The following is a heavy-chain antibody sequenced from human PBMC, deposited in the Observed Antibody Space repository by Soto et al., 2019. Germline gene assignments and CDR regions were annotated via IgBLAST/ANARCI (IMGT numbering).Heavy chain of an antibody. CDR3: AHRVLRAVFGLVTTTAIYFDF. J-gene: IGHJ4*02. Sequence: QITLNESGPTVVKPTETLTLTCTFSGFSLTTSGVGVGWVRQSPGKAPEWLAFIYWDDDKRYSTSLKSRFTITKETSKNQVVLKMANVDPADTATYYCAHRVLRAVFGLVTTTAIYFDFWGQGTPVVVSS. CDR1: GFSLTTSGVG. CDR2: IYWDDDK. D-gene: IGHD3-3*01. V-gene: IGHV2-5*02.